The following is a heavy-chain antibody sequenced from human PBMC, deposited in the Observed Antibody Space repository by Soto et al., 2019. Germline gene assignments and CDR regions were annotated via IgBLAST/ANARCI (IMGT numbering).Heavy chain of an antibody. CDR2: INHSGST. Sequence: SETLSLTCAVYGGSFSGYYWSWIRQPPGKGLEWIGEINHSGSTNYNPSLKSRVTISVDTSKNQFSLKLSSVTAADTAVYYCASVCSYDSSGYHWFDFCAQRSLVTGSA. V-gene: IGHV4-34*01. D-gene: IGHD3-22*01. CDR3: ASVCSYDSSGYHWFDF. CDR1: GGSFSGYY. J-gene: IGHJ5*01.